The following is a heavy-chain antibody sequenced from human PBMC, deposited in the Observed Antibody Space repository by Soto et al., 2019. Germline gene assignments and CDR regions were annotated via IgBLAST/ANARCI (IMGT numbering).Heavy chain of an antibody. D-gene: IGHD3-10*01. CDR2: INHSGST. V-gene: IGHV4-34*01. J-gene: IGHJ4*02. CDR1: GGSFSGYY. CDR3: ASITMVRGVMF. Sequence: SETLSLTCAVYGGSFSGYYWSWIRQPPGKGLEWIGEINHSGSTNYNPSLKSRVTISVDTSKNQFSLKLSSVTAADTAVYYCASITMVRGVMFWGQGTLVTVSS.